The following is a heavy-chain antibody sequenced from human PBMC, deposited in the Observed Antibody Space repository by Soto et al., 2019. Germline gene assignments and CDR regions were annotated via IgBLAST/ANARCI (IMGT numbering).Heavy chain of an antibody. CDR1: GFTFGSYA. CDR2: ISDDGSTI. D-gene: IGHD6-13*01. Sequence: QVQLVESGGGVVQPGRSLRLSCAASGFTFGSYAMHWVRQAPGKGLEWVAVISDDGSTIYYADSVKGRFTISRDNSKNTLHLEMHSLRAEDTDVYYCAKVGGSSSWYRFYFDYWGQGTLVTVSS. J-gene: IGHJ4*02. V-gene: IGHV3-30*18. CDR3: AKVGGSSSWYRFYFDY.